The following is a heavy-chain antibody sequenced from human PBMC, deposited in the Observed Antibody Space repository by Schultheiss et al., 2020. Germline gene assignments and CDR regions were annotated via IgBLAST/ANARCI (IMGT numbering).Heavy chain of an antibody. D-gene: IGHD2-2*01. J-gene: IGHJ3*01. CDR2: ISHSGSTT. V-gene: IGHV4-34*01. Sequence: SQTLSLTCAVYGGSFSGYYWSWIRQPPGKGLEWVGEISHSGSTTNYNASLQSRVTISEDTSKNQVSLRLRSVTAADTAVYFCARHCSTTCSHAFDLWGRGTLVTVSS. CDR3: ARHCSTTCSHAFDL. CDR1: GGSFSGYY.